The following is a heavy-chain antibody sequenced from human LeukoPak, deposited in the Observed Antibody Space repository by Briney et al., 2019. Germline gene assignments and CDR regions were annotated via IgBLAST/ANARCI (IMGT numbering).Heavy chain of an antibody. J-gene: IGHJ5*02. CDR2: IKEDGSMV. CDR1: GFTFSSFW. CDR3: ARVVTWFDP. V-gene: IGHV3-7*04. Sequence: GGSLRLSCVASGFTFSSFWMSWVRQAPGKGLEWVAHIKEDGSMVSYVDSVKGRFTISRDNAKKSVYLQMNSLRAEDTAVYFCARVVTWFDPWGQGSLVTVSS.